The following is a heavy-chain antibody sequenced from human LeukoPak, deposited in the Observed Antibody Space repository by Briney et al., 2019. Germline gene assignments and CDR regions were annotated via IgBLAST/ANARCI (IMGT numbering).Heavy chain of an antibody. CDR2: INPSGGST. CDR3: ARFDHYYDSSGYSADPFDY. D-gene: IGHD3-22*01. V-gene: IGHV1-46*01. CDR1: GYTFTSYY. Sequence: GASVKVSCKASGYTFTSYYMHWVRQAPGQGLEWMGIINPSGGSTSYAQKFQGRVTMTRDMSTSTVYMELSSLRSEDTAVYYCARFDHYYDSSGYSADPFDYWGQGTLVTVSS. J-gene: IGHJ4*02.